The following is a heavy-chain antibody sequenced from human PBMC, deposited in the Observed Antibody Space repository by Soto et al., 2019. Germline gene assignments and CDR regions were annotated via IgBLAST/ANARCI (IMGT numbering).Heavy chain of an antibody. CDR3: ARDREYCSSTSCDSYYYGMDV. CDR1: GYTFTRYG. J-gene: IGHJ6*02. Sequence: ASVNVSCKGSGYTFTRYGISWVRQAPGQGLEWMGWISAYNGNTNYAQKLQGRVTMTTDTSTSTAYMELRSLRSDDTAVYYCARDREYCSSTSCDSYYYGMDVWGQGTTVTSP. D-gene: IGHD2-2*01. V-gene: IGHV1-18*04. CDR2: ISAYNGNT.